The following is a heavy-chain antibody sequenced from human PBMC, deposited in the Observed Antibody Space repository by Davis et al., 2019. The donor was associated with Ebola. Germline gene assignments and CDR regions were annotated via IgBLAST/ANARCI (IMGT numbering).Heavy chain of an antibody. J-gene: IGHJ6*02. D-gene: IGHD3-9*01. Sequence: GGSLRLSCAASGFTFSSYAMSWVRQAPGKGLEWVSAISGGGASTYYADSVKGRFTISRDNSKNTLYLQMNSLRDEDTAVYYCAGATGYYRHGMDVWGQGTTVTVSS. CDR3: AGATGYYRHGMDV. V-gene: IGHV3-23*01. CDR1: GFTFSSYA. CDR2: ISGGGAST.